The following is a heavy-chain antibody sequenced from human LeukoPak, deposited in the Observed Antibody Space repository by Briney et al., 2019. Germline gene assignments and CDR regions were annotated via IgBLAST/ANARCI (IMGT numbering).Heavy chain of an antibody. CDR3: AEGRFGGIQGAFDY. V-gene: IGHV3-23*01. J-gene: IGHJ4*02. CDR2: ISGSGGST. CDR1: GSTFSSYG. D-gene: IGHD3-16*01. Sequence: GGSLRLSCAASGSTFSSYGMSWVRQAPGKGLEWVSAISGSGGSTYYADSVKGRFTISRDNSKNTLYLQMNSLRAEDTAVYYCAEGRFGGIQGAFDYWGQGTLVTVSS.